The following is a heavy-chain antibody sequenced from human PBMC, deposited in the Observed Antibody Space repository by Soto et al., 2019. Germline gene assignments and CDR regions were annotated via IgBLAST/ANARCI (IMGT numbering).Heavy chain of an antibody. CDR1: GFTFSSYA. CDR3: AKPSSFLANYYYCDGMDV. J-gene: IGHJ6*02. Sequence: GGSLRLSCAASGFTFSSYAMSWVRQAPGKGLEWVSGISDSGGSTYYADSVKGRFTISRDNSKNTLYLQMNSLRAEDTAVYYCAKPSSFLANYYYCDGMDVWGQGTTVTAP. V-gene: IGHV3-23*01. CDR2: ISDSGGST.